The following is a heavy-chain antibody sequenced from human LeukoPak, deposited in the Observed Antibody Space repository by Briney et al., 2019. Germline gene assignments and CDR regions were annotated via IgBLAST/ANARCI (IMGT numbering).Heavy chain of an antibody. CDR3: ARSGGGSYGSVGGVDY. J-gene: IGHJ4*02. CDR2: INPNSGGT. CDR1: GYTFTGYY. D-gene: IGHD1-26*01. Sequence: GASVKVSSKASGYTFTGYYMHWVRQAPGQGLEWMGRINPNSGGTNYAQKFQGRVTMTRDTSISTAYMELSRLRSDDTAVYYCARSGGGSYGSVGGVDYWGQGTLVTVSS. V-gene: IGHV1-2*06.